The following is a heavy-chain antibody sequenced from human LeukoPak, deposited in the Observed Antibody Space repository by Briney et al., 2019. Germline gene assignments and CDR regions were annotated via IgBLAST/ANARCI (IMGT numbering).Heavy chain of an antibody. Sequence: GGSLRLSCVASGFSFSSYALSWVRQAPGKGLEWVSVIYSGGSTYYADSVKGRFTISRDNSKNTLYLQMNSLRAEDTAVYYCAKGSLEWLSNAFDIWGQGTMVTVSS. J-gene: IGHJ3*02. D-gene: IGHD3-3*01. CDR1: GFSFSSYA. CDR3: AKGSLEWLSNAFDI. CDR2: IYSGGST. V-gene: IGHV3-23*03.